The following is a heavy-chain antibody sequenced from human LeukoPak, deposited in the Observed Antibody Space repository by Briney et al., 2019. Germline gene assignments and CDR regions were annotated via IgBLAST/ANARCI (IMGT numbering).Heavy chain of an antibody. CDR1: GGSISSGGYY. CDR2: IYYSGST. Sequence: SETLSLTCTVSGGSISSGGYYWSWIRQHPGKGLEWIGYIYYSGSTYYNPSLKSRVTISVDTSKNQFSLKLSSVTAADTAVYYCARIQGAGDIVATNYYHYMDVWGKGTTVTVSS. D-gene: IGHD5-12*01. V-gene: IGHV4-31*03. CDR3: ARIQGAGDIVATNYYHYMDV. J-gene: IGHJ6*03.